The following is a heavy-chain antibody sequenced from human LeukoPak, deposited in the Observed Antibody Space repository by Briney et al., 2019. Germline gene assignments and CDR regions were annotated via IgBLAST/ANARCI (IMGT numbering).Heavy chain of an antibody. J-gene: IGHJ6*03. CDR2: ISSSSSYI. V-gene: IGHV3-21*01. CDR3: ARERRRVFYYYYYYMDV. Sequence: KTGGSLRLSCAASGFTFSSYSMNWVRQAPGKGLEWVSSISSSSSYIYYADSVKGRFTISRDNAKNSLYLQMNSLRAEDTAVYYCARERRRVFYYYYYYMDVWGKGTTVTVSS. CDR1: GFTFSSYS.